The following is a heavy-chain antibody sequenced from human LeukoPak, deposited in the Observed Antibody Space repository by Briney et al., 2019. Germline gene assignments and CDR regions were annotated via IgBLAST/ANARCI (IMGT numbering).Heavy chain of an antibody. J-gene: IGHJ4*02. CDR3: AKHATDDY. Sequence: GGSLRLSCAASGFTFSSYEMNWVRQAPGKGLEWVSYISSSGSTIYYADSVKGRFTISRDNSKNTLYLQMNSLRAEDTAVYYCAKHATDDYWGQGTLVTVSS. V-gene: IGHV3-48*03. CDR1: GFTFSSYE. CDR2: ISSSGSTI.